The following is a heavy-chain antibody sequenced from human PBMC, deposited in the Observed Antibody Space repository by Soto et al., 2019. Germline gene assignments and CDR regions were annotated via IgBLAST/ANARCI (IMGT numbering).Heavy chain of an antibody. V-gene: IGHV3-23*01. Sequence: PGGSLRLSCAASGFTFSSYAMSWVRQAPGKGLEWVSAISGSGGSTYYADSVKGRFTISRDNSKNTLYLQMNSLRAEDTAVYYCARAKYRSGWWYWFDPWGQGTLVTVSS. D-gene: IGHD6-19*01. CDR3: ARAKYRSGWWYWFDP. CDR2: ISGSGGST. CDR1: GFTFSSYA. J-gene: IGHJ5*02.